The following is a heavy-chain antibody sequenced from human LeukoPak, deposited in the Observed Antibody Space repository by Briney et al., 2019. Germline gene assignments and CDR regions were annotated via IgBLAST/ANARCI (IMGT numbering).Heavy chain of an antibody. J-gene: IGHJ4*02. Sequence: GGSLRLSGRASGFIFSDYYMSWIRKAPGKGLEWVASISSSGSTIYYADSVKGRFTISRDNAKNSPYRQMNSLRAEDTAVYYCARGGCIVMVGIDYWGQGTLVTVSS. CDR2: ISSSGSTI. CDR1: GFIFSDYY. V-gene: IGHV3-11*04. CDR3: ARGGCIVMVGIDY. D-gene: IGHD3-10*01.